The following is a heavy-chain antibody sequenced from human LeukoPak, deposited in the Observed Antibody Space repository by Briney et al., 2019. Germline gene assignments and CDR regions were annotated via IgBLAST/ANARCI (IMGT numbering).Heavy chain of an antibody. CDR2: IYYSGST. CDR3: ARGPGYCSSTSCYGAGWLDY. Sequence: SETLSLTCTVSGGSISSYYWSWIRQPPGKGLEWIGYIYYSGSTNYNPSLKSRVAISVDTSKNQFSLKLSSVTAADTALYYCARGPGYCSSTSCYGAGWLDYWGQGTLVTVSS. CDR1: GGSISSYY. V-gene: IGHV4-59*01. D-gene: IGHD2-2*01. J-gene: IGHJ4*02.